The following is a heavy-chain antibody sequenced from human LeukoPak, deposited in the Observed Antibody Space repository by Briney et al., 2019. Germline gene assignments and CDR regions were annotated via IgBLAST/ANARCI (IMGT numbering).Heavy chain of an antibody. J-gene: IGHJ5*02. Sequence: ASVKVSCKASGYTFTSYGISWVRQAPGQGLEWMGWIGAYNGNTNYAQKLQGRVTMTTDTSTSTAYMELRSLRSDDTAVYYCARDRLLWFGELLSWFDPWGQGTLVTVSS. V-gene: IGHV1-18*01. CDR1: GYTFTSYG. CDR2: IGAYNGNT. CDR3: ARDRLLWFGELLSWFDP. D-gene: IGHD3-10*01.